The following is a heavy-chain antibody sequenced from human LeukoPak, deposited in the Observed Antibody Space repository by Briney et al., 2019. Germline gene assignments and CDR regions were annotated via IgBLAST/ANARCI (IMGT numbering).Heavy chain of an antibody. CDR3: ARDPMATISFFDY. J-gene: IGHJ4*02. CDR1: GFTFSSYA. V-gene: IGHV3-30-3*01. CDR2: ISYDGSNK. Sequence: PGGSLRLSCAASGFTFSSYAMHRVRQAPGKGLEWVAVISYDGSNKYYADSVKGRFTISRDNSKNTLYLQMNSLRAEDTAVYYCARDPMATISFFDYWGQGTLVTVSS. D-gene: IGHD5-24*01.